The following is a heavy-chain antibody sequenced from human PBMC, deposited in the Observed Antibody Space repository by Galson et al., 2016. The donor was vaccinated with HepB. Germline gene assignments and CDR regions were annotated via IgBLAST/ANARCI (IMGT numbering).Heavy chain of an antibody. V-gene: IGHV3-48*01. CDR2: ISGTGSRI. J-gene: IGHJ1*01. CDR3: ARDLTPRGFSYSF. CDR1: GFNFNDFS. D-gene: IGHD3-10*01. Sequence: SLRLSCAVSGFNFNDFSMNWLRQAPWKGLEWLSYISGTGSRILYADSVKGRFTISKDKAKLSLYLQMSSLRVEDTAVYYCARDLTPRGFSYSFWGQGTLVAVSS.